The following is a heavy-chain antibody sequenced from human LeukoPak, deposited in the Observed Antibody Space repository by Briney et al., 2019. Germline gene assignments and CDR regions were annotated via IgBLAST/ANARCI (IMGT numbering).Heavy chain of an antibody. CDR1: GFTFSSYG. V-gene: IGHV3-30*02. D-gene: IGHD6-25*01. CDR3: ATDIAAPYVFNI. CDR2: IRHDGSNK. J-gene: IGHJ3*02. Sequence: GGSLRLSCAASGFTFSSYGIHWVRQAPGKGLEWVAFIRHDGSNKYFVDSVKGRFTISRDNSKNTLYLQMNSLRVDDTAVYYCATDIAAPYVFNIWGQGTMVTVSS.